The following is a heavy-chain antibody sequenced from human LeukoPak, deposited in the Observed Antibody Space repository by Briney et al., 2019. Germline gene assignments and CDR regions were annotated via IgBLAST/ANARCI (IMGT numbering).Heavy chain of an antibody. Sequence: GGSLRLSCVASGFTFDDYGINWVRQAPGKGLEGVSGIRWKSGSIAYADSVKGRFTISRDNAKNSLYLQMNSLRVEDMALYYCAARRGAAAGTDYFDDWGQGTLVTVSS. D-gene: IGHD6-13*01. CDR1: GFTFDDYG. CDR2: IRWKSGSI. CDR3: AARRGAAAGTDYFDD. V-gene: IGHV3-9*03. J-gene: IGHJ4*02.